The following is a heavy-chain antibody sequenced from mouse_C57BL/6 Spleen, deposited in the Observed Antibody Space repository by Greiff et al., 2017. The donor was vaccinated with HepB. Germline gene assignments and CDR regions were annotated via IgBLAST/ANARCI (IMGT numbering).Heavy chain of an antibody. CDR3: ARYQLRPPVDFDV. D-gene: IGHD3-2*02. CDR2: IDPSDSYT. J-gene: IGHJ1*03. V-gene: IGHV1-69*01. Sequence: QVQLQQPGAELVMPGASVKLSCKASGYTFTSYWMHWVKQRPGQGLEWIGEIDPSDSYTNYNQKFKGKSTLTVDKSSSTAYMQLSSLTSEDSAVYYCARYQLRPPVDFDVWGTGTTVTVSS. CDR1: GYTFTSYW.